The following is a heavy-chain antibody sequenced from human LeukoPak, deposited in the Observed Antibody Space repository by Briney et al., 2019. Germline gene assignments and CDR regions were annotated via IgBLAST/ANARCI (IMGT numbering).Heavy chain of an antibody. CDR1: GSTFSSYW. J-gene: IGHJ4*02. CDR3: ASLPQSYCGGDCSPSIDY. Sequence: GGSLRLSCAASGSTFSSYWMHWVRQAPGKGLVGVSRINSDGSSTSYADSVKGRFTISRDNAKNTLYLQMNSLRAEDTAVYYCASLPQSYCGGDCSPSIDYWGQGTLVTVSS. D-gene: IGHD2-21*02. CDR2: INSDGSST. V-gene: IGHV3-74*01.